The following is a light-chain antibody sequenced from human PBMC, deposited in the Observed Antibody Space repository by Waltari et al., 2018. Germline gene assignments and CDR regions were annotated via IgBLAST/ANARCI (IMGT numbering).Light chain of an antibody. Sequence: QSALTQPASVSGSPEQSITLSCTGTSSDVGSYNLVSWYQQHPVKAPKLMISEVNERPSGVSIRFSGSKSGNTASLTISGLQAEDEADYYCCSYAGSNTVLFGGGTKLTVL. CDR3: CSYAGSNTVL. CDR1: SSDVGSYNL. V-gene: IGLV2-23*02. J-gene: IGLJ2*01. CDR2: EVN.